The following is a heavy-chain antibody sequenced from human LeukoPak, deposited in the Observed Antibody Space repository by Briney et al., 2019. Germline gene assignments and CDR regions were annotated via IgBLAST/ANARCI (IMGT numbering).Heavy chain of an antibody. J-gene: IGHJ4*02. CDR2: IYTSGST. CDR3: ARGESSWYLDY. CDR1: GGSISSGSYY. D-gene: IGHD6-13*01. V-gene: IGHV4-61*02. Sequence: SQTLSLTCTVSGGSISSGSYYWSWIRQPAGRGLEWIGRIYTSGSTNYNPSLKSRVTISVDTSKNQFSLELSSVTAADTAVYYCARGESSWYLDYWGQGTLVTVSS.